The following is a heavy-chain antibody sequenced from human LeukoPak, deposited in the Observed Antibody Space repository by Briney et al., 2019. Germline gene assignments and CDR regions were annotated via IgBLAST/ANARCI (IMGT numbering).Heavy chain of an antibody. V-gene: IGHV4-59*01. CDR3: ARGGNYWPQWWFDP. CDR1: GGSISTYY. J-gene: IGHJ5*02. Sequence: SETLSLTCTVSGGSISTYYWSWIRQPPGKGLEWIGYIYYTGSTSYNPSLKGRVTMSLDASKNQFSLELNSVTPADTAVYYCARGGNYWPQWWFDPWGRGTLVSVSS. CDR2: IYYTGST. D-gene: IGHD1-26*01.